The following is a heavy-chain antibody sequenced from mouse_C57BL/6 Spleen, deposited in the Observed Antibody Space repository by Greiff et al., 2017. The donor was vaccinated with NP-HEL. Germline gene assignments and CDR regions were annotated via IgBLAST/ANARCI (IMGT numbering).Heavy chain of an antibody. CDR1: GYTFTSYW. CDR3: ARSDYGPYGGAMDY. Sequence: QVQLQQSGAELVKPGASVKMSCKASGYTFTSYWITWVKQRPGQGLEWIGDIYPGSGSTNYNEKFKSKATLTVDTSSSTAYMQLSSLTSEDSAVYYCARSDYGPYGGAMDYWGQGTSVTVSS. V-gene: IGHV1-55*01. J-gene: IGHJ4*01. D-gene: IGHD1-1*02. CDR2: IYPGSGST.